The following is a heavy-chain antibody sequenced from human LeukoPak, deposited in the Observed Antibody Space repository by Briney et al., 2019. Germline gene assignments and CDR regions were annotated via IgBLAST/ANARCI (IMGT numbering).Heavy chain of an antibody. D-gene: IGHD4-17*01. CDR3: ARDPHYGDYVV. V-gene: IGHV3-48*03. CDR1: GFTFSSYE. Sequence: GGSLRLSCAASGFTFSSYEMNWVRQAPGKGLEWVSYISSSGSTIYYADSVKGRFTISRDNAKNSLYLQMNSLRAEDTAVYYCARDPHYGDYVVWRQGTLVTVSS. J-gene: IGHJ4*02. CDR2: ISSSGSTI.